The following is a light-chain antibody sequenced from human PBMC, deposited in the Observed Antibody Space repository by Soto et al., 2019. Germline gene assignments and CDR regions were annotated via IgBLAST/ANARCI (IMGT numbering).Light chain of an antibody. CDR1: QSVNNN. CDR2: GAS. CDR3: QQYNNWPLT. V-gene: IGKV3-15*01. J-gene: IGKJ4*01. Sequence: EIVMTQSPATLSVSPGERATLSCRASQSVNNNLAWYHQKPGQAPRLLIYGASARATGIPARFSSSGSGTEVTLTIRSLQDEDFAVYYCQQYNNWPLTFGGGTKVEIK.